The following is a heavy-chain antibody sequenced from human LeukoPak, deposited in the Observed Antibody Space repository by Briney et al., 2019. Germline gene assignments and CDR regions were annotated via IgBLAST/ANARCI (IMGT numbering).Heavy chain of an antibody. J-gene: IGHJ6*03. D-gene: IGHD6-19*01. V-gene: IGHV3-30*02. CDR3: AKDRIAVDGYYYYYHMDV. Sequence: SGGSLRLSCAASGFTFSSYGMHWVRQAPGKGLEWVAFIRYDGSNKYYADSVKGRFTISRDNSKNTLYLQMNSLRAEDTAVYYCAKDRIAVDGYYYYYHMDVWGKGTTVTVSS. CDR1: GFTFSSYG. CDR2: IRYDGSNK.